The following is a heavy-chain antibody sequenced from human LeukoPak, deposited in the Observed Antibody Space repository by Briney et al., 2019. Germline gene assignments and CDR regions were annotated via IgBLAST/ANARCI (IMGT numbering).Heavy chain of an antibody. CDR3: AREPRWIAARLGSWFDP. V-gene: IGHV3-7*01. D-gene: IGHD6-6*01. Sequence: GGSLRLSCAASGFTFSSYWMSWVRQAPGKGLEWVANIKQDGSEKYYVDSVKGRFTISRDNAKNSPYLQMNSLRAEDTAVYYCAREPRWIAARLGSWFDPWGQGTLVTVSS. CDR1: GFTFSSYW. CDR2: IKQDGSEK. J-gene: IGHJ5*02.